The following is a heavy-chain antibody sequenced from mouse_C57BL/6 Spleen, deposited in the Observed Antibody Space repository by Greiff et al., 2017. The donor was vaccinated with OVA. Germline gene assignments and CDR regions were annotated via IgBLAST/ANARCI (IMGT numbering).Heavy chain of an antibody. CDR2: INPGSGGT. CDR1: GYSFTNYL. D-gene: IGHD1-1*01. Sequence: VQLQQSGAELVRPGTSVKVSCKASGYSFTNYLIEWVKQRPGQGLEWIGVINPGSGGTNYNEKFKGKATLTADKSSSTAYMQLSSLTSEDSAVYFCARDYSYGYFDVWGTGTTVTVSS. J-gene: IGHJ1*03. V-gene: IGHV1-54*01. CDR3: ARDYSYGYFDV.